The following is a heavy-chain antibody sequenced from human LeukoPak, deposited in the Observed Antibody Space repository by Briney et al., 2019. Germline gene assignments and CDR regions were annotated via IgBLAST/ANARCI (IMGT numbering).Heavy chain of an antibody. D-gene: IGHD5-12*01. CDR3: ARGQYSNTHTSI. CDR2: INPNSGDT. Sequence: GASVKVSCKSSGYTFTGHYMHWVRQAPGQGLEWMGWINPNSGDTNYAQKFQGRVTMTRDTSISTAYMELSRLTSDDTAVYYCARGQYSNTHTSIWGQGTLVTVSS. J-gene: IGHJ4*02. V-gene: IGHV1-2*02. CDR1: GYTFTGHY.